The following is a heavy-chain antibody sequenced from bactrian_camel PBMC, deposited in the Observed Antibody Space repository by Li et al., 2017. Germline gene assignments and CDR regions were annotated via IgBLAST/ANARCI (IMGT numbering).Heavy chain of an antibody. CDR1: DYNKNADC. J-gene: IGHJ4*01. Sequence: VQLVESGGGPVQAGGSLRLSCTASDYNKNADCMGWFRQAPGAGVEWVSSISGGGDITRYADSARGRFAISRDNAENTMYLDLNSLIPEDTARYYCAAWLDDDWHYLCGLPFASGGTQVTVS. V-gene: IGHV3S40*01. D-gene: IGHD1*01. CDR2: ISGGGDIT.